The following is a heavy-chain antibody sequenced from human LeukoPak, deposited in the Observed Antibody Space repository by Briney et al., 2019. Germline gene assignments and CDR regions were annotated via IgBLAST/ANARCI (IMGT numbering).Heavy chain of an antibody. Sequence: GGSLRLSCAASGFTVSSNYMSWVRQAPGKGLEWVSVIYSGGSTYYADSVKGRFTISRDNSKNTLYLQMNSPRAEDTAVYYCARVVRSLFDYWGQGTLVTVSS. D-gene: IGHD2-15*01. CDR3: ARVVRSLFDY. V-gene: IGHV3-66*01. CDR1: GFTVSSNY. CDR2: IYSGGST. J-gene: IGHJ4*02.